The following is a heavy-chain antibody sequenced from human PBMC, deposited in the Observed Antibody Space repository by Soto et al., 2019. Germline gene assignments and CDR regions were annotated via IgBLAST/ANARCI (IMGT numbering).Heavy chain of an antibody. CDR3: AREPIQLWFDY. Sequence: GGSLRLSCAASGFTFSSYWMSWVRQAPGKGLEWVANIKKDGSEKYYVDSVKGRFTISRDNAKNSLYLQMNSLRAEDTAVYYCAREPIQLWFDYWGQGTLVTVSS. J-gene: IGHJ5*01. D-gene: IGHD5-18*01. V-gene: IGHV3-7*03. CDR1: GFTFSSYW. CDR2: IKKDGSEK.